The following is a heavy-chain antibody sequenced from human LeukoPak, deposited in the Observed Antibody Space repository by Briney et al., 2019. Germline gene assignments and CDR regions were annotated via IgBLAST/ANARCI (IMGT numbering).Heavy chain of an antibody. Sequence: GGSLRLSCAASGFTFSSYDMHWVRQATGKGLEWVSAIGTAGDTYYPGSVKGRFTISRENAKNSLYLQMNSLRAEDTAVYYCARVADFASFDYWGQGTLVTVSS. J-gene: IGHJ4*02. CDR2: IGTAGDT. CDR3: ARVADFASFDY. D-gene: IGHD3-3*01. CDR1: GFTFSSYD. V-gene: IGHV3-13*01.